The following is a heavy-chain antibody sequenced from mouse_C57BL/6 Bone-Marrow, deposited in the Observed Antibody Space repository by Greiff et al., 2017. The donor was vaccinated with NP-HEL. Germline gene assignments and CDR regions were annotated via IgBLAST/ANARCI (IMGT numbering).Heavy chain of an antibody. Sequence: VQLKQSGAELVRPGASVKLSCTASGFNIKDDYLPWVKQRPEQGLEWIGWIDPENGDTEYASKFQGKATITADTSSSTAYMQLSSLKFEDTTVYYCTTSVLYYGSRWWYFDVWGKGTTVTVSS. J-gene: IGHJ1*03. V-gene: IGHV14-4*01. CDR1: GFNIKDDY. CDR2: IDPENGDT. CDR3: TTSVLYYGSRWWYFDV. D-gene: IGHD1-1*01.